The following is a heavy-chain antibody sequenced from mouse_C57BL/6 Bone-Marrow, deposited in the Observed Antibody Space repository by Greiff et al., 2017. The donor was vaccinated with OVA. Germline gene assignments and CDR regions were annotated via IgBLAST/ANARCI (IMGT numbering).Heavy chain of an antibody. CDR1: GYALRSSW. V-gene: IGHV1-82*01. J-gene: IGHJ2*01. CDR3: ARHEDGSFASYFDY. CDR2: IYPGDGDT. Sequence: LQESGLELVKPGASVKFSCKALGYALRSSWMNWVKQRPGKGFEWIGRIYPGDGDTNYNGKFRGKATLTADKSASTAYMHLSSLSSADSAVYCCARHEDGSFASYFDYGGRGTTLTVSS. D-gene: IGHD2-3*01.